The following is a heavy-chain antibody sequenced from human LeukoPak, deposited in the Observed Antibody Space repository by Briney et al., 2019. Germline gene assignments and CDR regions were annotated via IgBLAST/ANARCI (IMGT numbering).Heavy chain of an antibody. CDR3: ARSGRGSSAGFDY. D-gene: IGHD3-10*01. V-gene: IGHV4-59*01. Sequence: SETLSLTCTVSGGSISRYYWSWIRQPPGKGLEWIGYIYYSGSTNYTPSLKSRVTISVDTSKNQFSLKLNSVTAADTAVYYRARSGRGSSAGFDYWGQGTLVTVSS. CDR2: IYYSGST. J-gene: IGHJ4*02. CDR1: GGSISRYY.